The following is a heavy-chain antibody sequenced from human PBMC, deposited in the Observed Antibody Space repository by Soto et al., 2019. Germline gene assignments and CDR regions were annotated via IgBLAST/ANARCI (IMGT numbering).Heavy chain of an antibody. Sequence: SGPTLVNPTHTLTLTRIFAGFSLRTSGVGVGWIRQPPGKALEWLGFIYWNDDKRYSPSVKSRLTITKDTSKNQVVLTMTNMDPVDTATYFCATSGSSGWYGWFDPWGQGTLVTVSS. D-gene: IGHD6-19*01. CDR3: ATSGSSGWYGWFDP. V-gene: IGHV2-5*01. CDR1: GFSLRTSGVG. CDR2: IYWNDDK. J-gene: IGHJ5*02.